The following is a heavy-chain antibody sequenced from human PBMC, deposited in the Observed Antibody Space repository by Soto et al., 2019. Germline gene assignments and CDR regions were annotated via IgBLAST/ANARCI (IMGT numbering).Heavy chain of an antibody. D-gene: IGHD6-19*01. CDR1: GFTFSTYW. J-gene: IGHJ3*02. CDR3: ARARSVAGSLAFDI. CDR2: INPDGSSS. V-gene: IGHV3-74*01. Sequence: PGGSLRLSCAASGFTFSTYWMHWVRQAPGKGLVWVSLINPDGSSSSYADSVRGRFTISRDNAKNMLYLQMNSLRAEDTAVYYCARARSVAGSLAFDIWGQGTMVTVSS.